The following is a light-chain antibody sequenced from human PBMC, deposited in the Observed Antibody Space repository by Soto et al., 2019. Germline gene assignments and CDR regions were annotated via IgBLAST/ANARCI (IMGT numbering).Light chain of an antibody. CDR1: QSISTY. Sequence: DIQMTQSPSSLSASVGNRVTITCRASQSISTYLNWYQKKPGKAPNLLIYDASRLQSGVPSRFSGSGGGTDFTLAISSLQPEDFATYYCQQSSSTPQTFGGGTKVDIK. CDR3: QQSSSTPQT. CDR2: DAS. J-gene: IGKJ4*01. V-gene: IGKV1-39*01.